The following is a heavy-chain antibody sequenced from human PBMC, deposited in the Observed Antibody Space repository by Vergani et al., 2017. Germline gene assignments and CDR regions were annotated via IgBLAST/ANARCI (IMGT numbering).Heavy chain of an antibody. Sequence: QVQLVQSGAEVKKPGSSVKVSCKASGGTFSSYAISWVRPAPGQGLEWIGGNIPIFGTANYAQKFQGRDTITADESTSTAYMELSSLRCEDTAVYYCARCGSGPRKGSFDIWGQGTMVTVSS. CDR2: NIPIFGTA. V-gene: IGHV1-69*13. CDR3: ARCGSGPRKGSFDI. J-gene: IGHJ3*02. D-gene: IGHD3-10*01. CDR1: GGTFSSYA.